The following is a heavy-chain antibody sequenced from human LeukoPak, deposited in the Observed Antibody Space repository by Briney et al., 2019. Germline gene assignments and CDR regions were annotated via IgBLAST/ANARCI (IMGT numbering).Heavy chain of an antibody. D-gene: IGHD4-11*01. CDR1: GVTFSNFE. Sequence: GGSLRLSCAASGVTFSNFEMNWVRQAPGKGREWVSYISNSARTIFYADSVKGRFTISRDNAKKSLYLQMNSLRLEDTAVYYCARVYPTGYFYYMDLWGIGATVTVS. CDR2: ISNSARTI. J-gene: IGHJ6*03. CDR3: ARVYPTGYFYYMDL. V-gene: IGHV3-48*03.